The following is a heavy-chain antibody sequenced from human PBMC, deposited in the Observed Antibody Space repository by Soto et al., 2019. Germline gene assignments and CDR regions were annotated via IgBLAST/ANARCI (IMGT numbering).Heavy chain of an antibody. CDR1: GGSISSGGYY. J-gene: IGHJ5*02. CDR3: ASTRPRGYCSGGSCFSGYNWFDP. V-gene: IGHV4-31*03. Sequence: QVQLQESGPGLVKPSQTLSLTCTVSGGSISSGGYYWSWIRQHPGKGLEWIGYIYYSGSTYYNPSLKSRVTISVDTSKNQFSLKRSSVTAADTAVYYCASTRPRGYCSGGSCFSGYNWFDPWGQGTLVTVSS. CDR2: IYYSGST. D-gene: IGHD2-15*01.